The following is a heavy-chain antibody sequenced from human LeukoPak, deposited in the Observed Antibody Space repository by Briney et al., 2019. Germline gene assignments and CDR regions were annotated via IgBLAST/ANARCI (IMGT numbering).Heavy chain of an antibody. Sequence: PSETLSPTCTVSGGSISSHYWSWIRQPPGKGLEWVGYIYYSGSTNYNPSLKSRVTISIDTSKNQFSLKLSSVTAADTAVYYCARVPALPFGALDIWGQGTMVTVSS. CDR2: IYYSGST. V-gene: IGHV4-59*11. D-gene: IGHD1-26*01. J-gene: IGHJ3*02. CDR3: ARVPALPFGALDI. CDR1: GGSISSHY.